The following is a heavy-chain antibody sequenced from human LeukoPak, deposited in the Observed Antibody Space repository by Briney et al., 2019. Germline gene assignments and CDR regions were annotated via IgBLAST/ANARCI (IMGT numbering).Heavy chain of an antibody. V-gene: IGHV4-34*01. Sequence: PSETLSLTCAVYGGSFSGYYWSWIRQPPGKGLEWIGEINHSGSTNYNPSLKSRVPISVDTSKNQFSLTLSSVTAADTAVYYCARTMYYYDSSGYYEWGQGTLVTVSS. CDR3: ARTMYYYDSSGYYE. J-gene: IGHJ4*02. CDR1: GGSFSGYY. CDR2: INHSGST. D-gene: IGHD3-22*01.